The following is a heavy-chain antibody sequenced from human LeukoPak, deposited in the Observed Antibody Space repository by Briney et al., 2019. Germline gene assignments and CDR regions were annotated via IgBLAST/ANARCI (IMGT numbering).Heavy chain of an antibody. CDR3: TTGNP. CDR2: MKSKPEGGTT. Sequence: PGGSLRLSCLTSGFTFVNASMSWVRQAPGKGLEWVGLMKSKPEGGTTSYAAPVRGRFTISRDDSRNTLYLQMTSLTIGDTGVYYCTTGNPWGQGTLVTVSS. CDR1: GFTFVNAS. J-gene: IGHJ5*02. V-gene: IGHV3-15*01.